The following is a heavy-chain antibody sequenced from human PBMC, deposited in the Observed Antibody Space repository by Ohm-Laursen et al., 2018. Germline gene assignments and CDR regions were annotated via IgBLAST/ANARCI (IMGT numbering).Heavy chain of an antibody. D-gene: IGHD3-10*01. CDR1: GFSLSTGGVG. V-gene: IGHV2-5*01. CDR3: AHRRIFPGYYDY. Sequence: TQTLTLTCTFSGFSLSTGGVGVGWIRQPPGKALEWLALIYWNDDKRYSPSLNSRLTITKDTSKDQVVLTMTNMDPVDTATYYCAHRRIFPGYYDYWGQGTLVTVSS. CDR2: IYWNDDK. J-gene: IGHJ4*02.